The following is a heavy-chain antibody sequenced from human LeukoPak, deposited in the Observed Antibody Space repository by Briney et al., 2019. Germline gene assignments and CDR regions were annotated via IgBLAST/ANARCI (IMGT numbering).Heavy chain of an antibody. V-gene: IGHV3-48*04. D-gene: IGHD2-2*01. CDR3: ARVEDIVVVPAAMGWEDYYYGMDV. J-gene: IGHJ6*02. CDR2: ISSSSSTI. CDR1: GFTFNSFG. Sequence: GGSLRLSCAASGFTFNSFGMSWVRQAPGKGLEWLSYISSSSSTIYYADSVKGRFTISRDNAKNSLYLQMNSLRAEDTAVYYCARVEDIVVVPAAMGWEDYYYGMDVWGQGTTVTVSS.